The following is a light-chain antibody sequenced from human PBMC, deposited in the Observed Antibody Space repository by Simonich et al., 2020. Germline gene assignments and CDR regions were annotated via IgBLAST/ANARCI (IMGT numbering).Light chain of an antibody. CDR3: CSYAGSSNWV. V-gene: IGLV2-23*01. CDR1: SSGVGSYNL. Sequence: QSALTQPASVAGSPGQSITISCTGTSSGVGSYNLVSWYQQHPGKAPKLMIYEGSKRPSGVSNRFSGTKSGNTASLTITGLQAEDEADYYCCSYAGSSNWVFGGGTKLTVL. CDR2: EGS. J-gene: IGLJ3*02.